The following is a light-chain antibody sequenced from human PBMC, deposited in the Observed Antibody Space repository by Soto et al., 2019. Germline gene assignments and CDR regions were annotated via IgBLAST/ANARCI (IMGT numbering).Light chain of an antibody. CDR2: AVS. V-gene: IGKV1-39*01. CDR1: QKISNF. Sequence: DIQMTQSPSSVSASVGDRVTITCRASQKISNFLNWYQHKPGKAPTLLIYAVSSLQSGVPSRFSGSGSETEFTLTISNLQPEDCATYYCQQSFSTPLYTFGQGTKLEIK. J-gene: IGKJ2*01. CDR3: QQSFSTPLYT.